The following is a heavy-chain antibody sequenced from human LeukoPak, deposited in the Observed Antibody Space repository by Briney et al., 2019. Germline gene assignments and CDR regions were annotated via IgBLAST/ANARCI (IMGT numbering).Heavy chain of an antibody. Sequence: GRSLRLSCAASGFTFDDYAMHWVRQAPGKGLEWVSGISWNSGSIGYADSVKGRFTISRDNSKNTLYLQMNSLRAEETAVYYCAKVLEQWLSKGGGFDYWGQGTLVTVSS. CDR2: ISWNSGSI. D-gene: IGHD6-19*01. CDR3: AKVLEQWLSKGGGFDY. V-gene: IGHV3-9*01. CDR1: GFTFDDYA. J-gene: IGHJ4*02.